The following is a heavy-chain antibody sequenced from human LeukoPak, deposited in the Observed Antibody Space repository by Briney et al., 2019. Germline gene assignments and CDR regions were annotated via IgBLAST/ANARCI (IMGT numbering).Heavy chain of an antibody. V-gene: IGHV1-2*02. Sequence: ASVKVSCKASGYTFTGYYMHWVRQAPGQGLEWMGWINPNSGGTNYAQKFQGRVTMTRDTSISTGYMEMSRLRSDDTAVYYCARDLRDGYNCWFDPWGQGTLVTVSS. CDR2: INPNSGGT. J-gene: IGHJ5*02. D-gene: IGHD5-24*01. CDR3: ARDLRDGYNCWFDP. CDR1: GYTFTGYY.